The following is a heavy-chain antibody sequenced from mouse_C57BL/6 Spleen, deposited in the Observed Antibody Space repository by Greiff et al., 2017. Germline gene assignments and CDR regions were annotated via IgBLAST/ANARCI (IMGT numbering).Heavy chain of an antibody. CDR2: INPNNGGT. J-gene: IGHJ3*01. D-gene: IGHD2-1*01. Sequence: VQLQQSGPELVKPGASVKMSCKASGYTFTDYNMHWVKQSHGKSLEWIGYINPNNGGTSYNQKFKGKATLTVNKSSSTAYMELRSLTSEDSAVYYCARERIYGNYGAYWGQGTLVTVSA. CDR1: GYTFTDYN. CDR3: ARERIYGNYGAY. V-gene: IGHV1-22*01.